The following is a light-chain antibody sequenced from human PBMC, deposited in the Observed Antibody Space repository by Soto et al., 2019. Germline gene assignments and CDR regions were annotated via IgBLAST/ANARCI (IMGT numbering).Light chain of an antibody. V-gene: IGLV1-40*01. Sequence: QSVLTQPPSVSGAPGQRVTISCTGSSSSIGAGFDVHWFQHFPGTAPKLLIYGTTNRPSGVPDRFSGSKSGASASLTISGLQAEDEADYYCCSYAGSSTYVFGTGTKVTVL. CDR2: GTT. J-gene: IGLJ1*01. CDR1: SSSIGAGFD. CDR3: CSYAGSSTYV.